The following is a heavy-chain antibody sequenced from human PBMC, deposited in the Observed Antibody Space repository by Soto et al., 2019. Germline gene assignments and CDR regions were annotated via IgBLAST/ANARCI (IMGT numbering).Heavy chain of an antibody. V-gene: IGHV3-9*01. Sequence: EVQLVESGGGLVQPGRSLRLSCAASGFTFDDYAMHWVRQAPGKGLEGVSGISWNSGSIGYADSVKGRFTISRDNANNSLYLQMNSLMAEHTALYFCAKSVCGWYGADYWGQGTLVTVSS. D-gene: IGHD6-19*01. CDR3: AKSVCGWYGADY. CDR2: ISWNSGSI. CDR1: GFTFDDYA. J-gene: IGHJ4*02.